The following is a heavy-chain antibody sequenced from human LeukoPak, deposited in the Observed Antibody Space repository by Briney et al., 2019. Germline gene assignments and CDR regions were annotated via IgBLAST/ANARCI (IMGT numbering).Heavy chain of an antibody. CDR2: IIPIFGTA. J-gene: IGHJ4*02. CDR1: GGTFSSYA. Sequence: SVKVSCRASGGTFSSYAISWVRQAPGQGLEWMGGIIPIFGTANYAQKFQGRVTITADESTSTAYMELSSLRSEDTAVYYCARARGYSYAFDYFDYWGQGTLVTVSS. D-gene: IGHD5-18*01. V-gene: IGHV1-69*13. CDR3: ARARGYSYAFDYFDY.